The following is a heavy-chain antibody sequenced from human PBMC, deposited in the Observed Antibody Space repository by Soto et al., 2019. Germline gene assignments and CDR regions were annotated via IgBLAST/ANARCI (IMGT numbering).Heavy chain of an antibody. Sequence: QVQLQESGPGLVKPSQTLSLTCTVSGGSISSGDYYWSWIRQPPGKGLEWIGYIYYSGSTYYNPSLKSRVTISVDTSKNQFSLKLSSVTAADTAVYYCATMRSDFWSGSYYYYGMDVWGQGTTVTVSS. CDR3: ATMRSDFWSGSYYYYGMDV. CDR2: IYYSGST. V-gene: IGHV4-30-4*01. D-gene: IGHD3-3*01. CDR1: GGSISSGDYY. J-gene: IGHJ6*02.